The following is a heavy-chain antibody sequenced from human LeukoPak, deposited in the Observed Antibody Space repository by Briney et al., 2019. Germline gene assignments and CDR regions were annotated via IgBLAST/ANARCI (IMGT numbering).Heavy chain of an antibody. V-gene: IGHV4-59*01. CDR2: IYYSGST. D-gene: IGHD6-13*01. CDR3: ARSISYSSTFIHDAFDI. J-gene: IGHJ3*02. CDR1: GGSISSYY. Sequence: SETLSLTCTVSGGSISSYYWSWIRQPPGKGLEWIGYIYYSGSTNYNPSLKSRVTISVDTSKNQFPLKLSSVTAADTAVYYCARSISYSSTFIHDAFDIWGQGTMVTVSS.